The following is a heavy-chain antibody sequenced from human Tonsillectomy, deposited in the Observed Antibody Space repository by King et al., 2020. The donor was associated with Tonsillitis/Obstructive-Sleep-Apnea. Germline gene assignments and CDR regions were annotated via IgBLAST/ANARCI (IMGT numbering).Heavy chain of an antibody. J-gene: IGHJ6*02. CDR1: GFTFSSYA. CDR2: ISGSGENT. Sequence: VQLVESGGGLVQPGGSLRLSCAASGFTFSSYAMSWVRQAPGKGLEWVSAISGSGENTYYADSVKGRFTISRENSKNTLYLQVNSLRAEDTAVYFCAKDSYEGYYFYYGMDVWGLGTTVTVSS. D-gene: IGHD3-3*01. CDR3: AKDSYEGYYFYYGMDV. V-gene: IGHV3-23*04.